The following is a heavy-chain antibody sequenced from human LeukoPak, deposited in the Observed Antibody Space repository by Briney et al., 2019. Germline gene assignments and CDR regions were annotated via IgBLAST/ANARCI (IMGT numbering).Heavy chain of an antibody. CDR3: ARYYCSGTCYHFDY. CDR2: IYSSGST. Sequence: SETLSLTCTVSGGSISGYYWSWIRQPPGKGLEWIGYIYSSGSTKYSPSLKSRVTMSVDTSKNQFSLKLTSVTAADTAVYYCARYYCSGTCYHFDYWGQGTLVTVSS. J-gene: IGHJ4*02. CDR1: GGSISGYY. D-gene: IGHD2-2*01. V-gene: IGHV4-59*08.